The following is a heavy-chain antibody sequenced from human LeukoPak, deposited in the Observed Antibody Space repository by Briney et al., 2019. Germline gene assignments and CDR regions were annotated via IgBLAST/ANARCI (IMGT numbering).Heavy chain of an antibody. J-gene: IGHJ4*02. CDR3: ARAGYYDILTGYHLSFDY. CDR2: INHSGST. D-gene: IGHD3-9*01. Sequence: SETLSLTCAVYGGSSSGYYWSWIRQPPGKGLEWIGEINHSGSTNYNPSLKSRVTISVDTSKNQFSLKLSSVTAADTAVYYCARAGYYDILTGYHLSFDYWGQGTLVTVSS. V-gene: IGHV4-34*01. CDR1: GGSSSGYY.